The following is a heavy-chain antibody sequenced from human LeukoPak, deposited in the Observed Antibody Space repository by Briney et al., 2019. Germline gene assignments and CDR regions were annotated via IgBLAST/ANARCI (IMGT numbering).Heavy chain of an antibody. CDR3: ATGGGWVPSFGVVTHIDV. J-gene: IGHJ6*03. D-gene: IGHD3-3*01. CDR1: GFTFSGYW. CDR2: IDNDGHGI. V-gene: IGHV3-74*03. Sequence: QTGGSLRLSCAASGFTFSGYWMHWVRQGPEKGLELVSRIDNDGHGILYADSVKGRFTTSRDNAKNTLYLQMNSLRFEDTAVYYCATGGGWVPSFGVVTHIDVWGKGTTVTVS.